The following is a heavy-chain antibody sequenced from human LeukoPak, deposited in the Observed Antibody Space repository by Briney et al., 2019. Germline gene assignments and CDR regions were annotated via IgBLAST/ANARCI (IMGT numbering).Heavy chain of an antibody. V-gene: IGHV4-34*01. CDR3: ARHSGWYPHYYYYMDV. Sequence: SETLSLTCAVYGGSFSGYYWSWIRQPPGKGLEWIGEINHSGSTNYNPSLKSRVTISVDTSKNQFSLKLSSVTAADTAVYYCARHSGWYPHYYYYMDVWGKGTTVTISS. CDR2: INHSGST. D-gene: IGHD6-19*01. J-gene: IGHJ6*03. CDR1: GGSFSGYY.